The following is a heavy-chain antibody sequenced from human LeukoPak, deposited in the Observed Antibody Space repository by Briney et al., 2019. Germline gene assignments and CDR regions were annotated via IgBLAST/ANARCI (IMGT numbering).Heavy chain of an antibody. D-gene: IGHD3-9*01. J-gene: IGHJ4*02. CDR3: ARIYDILTGYPY. Sequence: SETLSLTCAVYGGSFSGYYWSWIRQPPGKGLEWIGEINHSGSTNYNPSLKSRVTISVDTSKNQFSLKLSSVTAADMAVYYCARIYDILTGYPYWGQGTLVTVSS. CDR2: INHSGST. V-gene: IGHV4-34*01. CDR1: GGSFSGYY.